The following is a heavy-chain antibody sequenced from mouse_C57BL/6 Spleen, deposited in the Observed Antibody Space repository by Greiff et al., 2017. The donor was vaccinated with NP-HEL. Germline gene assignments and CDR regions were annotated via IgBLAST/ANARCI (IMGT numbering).Heavy chain of an antibody. CDR3: AREDYDRAY. CDR2: IDPSDSYT. D-gene: IGHD2-4*01. V-gene: IGHV1-50*01. CDR1: GYTFTSYW. J-gene: IGHJ3*01. Sequence: QVQLKESGAELVKPGASVKLSCKASGYTFTSYWMQWVKQRPGQGLEWIGEIDPSDSYTNYNQKFKGKATLTVDTSSSTAYMQLSSLTSEDSAVYYCAREDYDRAYWGQGTLVTVSA.